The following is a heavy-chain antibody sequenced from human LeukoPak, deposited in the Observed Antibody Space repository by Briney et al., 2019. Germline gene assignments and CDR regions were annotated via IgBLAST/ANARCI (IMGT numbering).Heavy chain of an antibody. CDR3: ARISLGAFDI. CDR2: IFSGGST. D-gene: IGHD2/OR15-2a*01. J-gene: IGHJ3*02. Sequence: QPGGSLRLSCAAAGLTVSSNYMSWVRQAPGKGLEWVSVIFSGGSTYYADSVKDRFTISRDNSKNTLYLQMNSLRAEDTAVYYCARISLGAFDIWGQGTMVTVSS. V-gene: IGHV3-53*01. CDR1: GLTVSSNY.